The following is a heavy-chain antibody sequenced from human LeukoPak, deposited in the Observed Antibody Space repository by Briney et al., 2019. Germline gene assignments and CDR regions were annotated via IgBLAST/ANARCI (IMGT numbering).Heavy chain of an antibody. CDR3: ARNRDGYNSFDY. J-gene: IGHJ4*02. D-gene: IGHD5-24*01. CDR2: IYYSGST. Sequence: PSETLSLTCTVSGGSISSYYWSWIRQPPGKGLEWIGYIYYSGSTTYNPPLKSRVTISLDMSKNQFSLKLNSVTAADTAVYYCARNRDGYNSFDYWGQGTLVTVSS. V-gene: IGHV4-59*12. CDR1: GGSISSYY.